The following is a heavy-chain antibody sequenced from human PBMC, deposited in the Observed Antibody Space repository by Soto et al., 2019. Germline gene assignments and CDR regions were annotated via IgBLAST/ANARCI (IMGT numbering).Heavy chain of an antibody. J-gene: IGHJ4*02. CDR3: ARGGGRSNVGAVY. D-gene: IGHD2-15*01. CDR1: GGGNLRDYR. V-gene: IGHV1-69*01. CDR2: IIPKLGSA. Sequence: QVQLVQSGAEVKKPGSSVQVSCKASGGGNLRDYRTTWVRQAPGQGLEWMGGIIPKLGSANYAQNFQGRVTMTAEESTNTVYMELRSLISEDTAVYYCARGGGRSNVGAVYWGQGTPVTFSS.